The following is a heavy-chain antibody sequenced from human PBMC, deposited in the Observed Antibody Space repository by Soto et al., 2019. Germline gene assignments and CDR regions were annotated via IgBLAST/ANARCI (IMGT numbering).Heavy chain of an antibody. CDR2: VSNDGRVE. D-gene: IGHD1-26*01. CDR3: AREVGNTFRLDY. CDR1: GFTFSSYS. J-gene: IGHJ4*02. Sequence: QVQLVESGGGVVQPGRSLRLSCAASGFTFSSYSMQWVRQAPGKGLEWVAVVSNDGRVEYYADSLKGRFSISRDNSKDSVYLVMDNLTTDDTAVYYCAREVGNTFRLDYWGQGTLVTVSS. V-gene: IGHV3-30-3*01.